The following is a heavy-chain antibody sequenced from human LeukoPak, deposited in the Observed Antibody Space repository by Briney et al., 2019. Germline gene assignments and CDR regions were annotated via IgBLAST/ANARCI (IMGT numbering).Heavy chain of an antibody. J-gene: IGHJ6*02. CDR2: MNHNSGNT. CDR1: GYTFTSYD. D-gene: IGHD6-19*01. Sequence: ASVKVSCKASGYTFTSYDINWGRQATGQGLEWMGWMNHNSGNTGYARKFQGRVTMTRNTSISTAYMELSSLRSEDTAVYYCARDGGSGRPYGMDVWGQGTTVTVSS. CDR3: ARDGGSGRPYGMDV. V-gene: IGHV1-8*01.